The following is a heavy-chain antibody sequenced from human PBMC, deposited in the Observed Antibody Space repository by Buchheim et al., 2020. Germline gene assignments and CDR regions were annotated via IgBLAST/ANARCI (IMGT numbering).Heavy chain of an antibody. CDR1: GFYFSSYG. Sequence: EVQLVESEGGSVQPGGSLRLSCAASGFYFSSYGMTWVRQAPGKGLEWVSYIDPSSSITYYADSVKGRLTISRDNAKKALFLPMNSLRAEDTAVYYCARARYNTSPDYWGQGTL. J-gene: IGHJ4*02. V-gene: IGHV3-48*04. CDR2: IDPSSSIT. D-gene: IGHD1-14*01. CDR3: ARARYNTSPDY.